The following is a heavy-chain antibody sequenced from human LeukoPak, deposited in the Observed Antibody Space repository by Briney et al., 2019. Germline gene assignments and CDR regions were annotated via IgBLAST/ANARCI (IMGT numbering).Heavy chain of an antibody. V-gene: IGHV1-18*01. CDR3: ARAYCSGGSCSFDYYYYGMDV. Sequence: ASVTVSCKASGYTFTSYGISWVRQAPGQGLEWMGWISAYNGNTNYAQKLQGRVTMTTDTSTSTAYMELRSLRSDDTAVYYCARAYCSGGSCSFDYYYYGMDVWGQGTTVTVSS. CDR1: GYTFTSYG. D-gene: IGHD2-15*01. J-gene: IGHJ6*02. CDR2: ISAYNGNT.